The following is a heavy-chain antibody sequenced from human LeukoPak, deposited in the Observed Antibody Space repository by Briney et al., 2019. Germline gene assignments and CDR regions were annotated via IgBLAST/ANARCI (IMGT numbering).Heavy chain of an antibody. V-gene: IGHV3-21*01. Sequence: PGGSLRLSCAASGFTVSSNYMSLVRQAPGKGLEWVSSSSSSSSYIYYADSVKGRFTISRDNAKNSLYLQMNSLRAEDTAVYYCARGQHVVRFLEWLGPYYFDYWGQGTLVTVSS. CDR3: ARGQHVVRFLEWLGPYYFDY. CDR1: GFTVSSNY. D-gene: IGHD3-3*01. J-gene: IGHJ4*02. CDR2: SSSSSSYI.